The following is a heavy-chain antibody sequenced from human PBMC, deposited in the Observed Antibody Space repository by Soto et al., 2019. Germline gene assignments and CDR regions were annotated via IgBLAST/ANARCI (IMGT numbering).Heavy chain of an antibody. J-gene: IGHJ6*02. CDR2: IDSSTKYT. CDR3: AREYYYTMDV. Sequence: QVKLVESGGGLVRPGGSLRLSCEASGFTSRDDYMTWLRQAPGKGLEWISYIDSSTKYTNYADSVKGRFTISRDNAKNSLFLQMNSLRADDTAVYYCAREYYYTMDVWGQGTMVTVSS. CDR1: GFTSRDDY. V-gene: IGHV3-11*05.